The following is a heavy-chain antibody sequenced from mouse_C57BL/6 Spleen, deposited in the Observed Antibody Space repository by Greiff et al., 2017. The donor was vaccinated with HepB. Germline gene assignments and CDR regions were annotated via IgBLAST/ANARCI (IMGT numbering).Heavy chain of an antibody. V-gene: IGHV1-59*01. CDR2: IDPSDSYT. CDR3: ARGYYGSSTGYFDV. CDR1: GYTFTSYW. J-gene: IGHJ1*03. Sequence: QVQLQQPGAELVRPGTSVKLSCKASGYTFTSYWMHWVKQRPGQGLEWIGVIDPSDSYTNYNQKFKGKATLTVDTSSSTAYMQLSSLTSEDSAVYYCARGYYGSSTGYFDVWGTGTTVTVAS. D-gene: IGHD1-1*01.